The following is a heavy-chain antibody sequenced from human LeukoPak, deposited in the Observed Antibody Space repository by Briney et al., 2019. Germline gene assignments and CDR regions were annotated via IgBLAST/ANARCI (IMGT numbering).Heavy chain of an antibody. CDR2: ISSSSSYI. CDR1: GFTFSYYI. Sequence: GGSLRLSCAASGFTFSYYIMNWVRQAPGKGLEWVSSISSSSSYIYYADSVKGRFTSSRDDAKNSLYLQMNSLRAEDTAVYYCVRDVSSSWPFDYWGQGTLVTVSS. J-gene: IGHJ4*02. CDR3: VRDVSSSWPFDY. V-gene: IGHV3-21*01. D-gene: IGHD6-13*01.